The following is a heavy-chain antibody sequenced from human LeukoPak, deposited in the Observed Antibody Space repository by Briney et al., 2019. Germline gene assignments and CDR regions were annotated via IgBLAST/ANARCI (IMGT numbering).Heavy chain of an antibody. CDR2: ISYDGSNK. Sequence: GGSLRLSCAASGFTFSSYGMHWVRQAPGKGLEWVAVISYDGSNKYYADSVKGRFTISRDNAKNSLYLQMNSLRAEDTAVYYCARGLSILRFDPWGQGTLVTVSS. J-gene: IGHJ5*02. D-gene: IGHD2/OR15-2a*01. CDR1: GFTFSSYG. CDR3: ARGLSILRFDP. V-gene: IGHV3-30*03.